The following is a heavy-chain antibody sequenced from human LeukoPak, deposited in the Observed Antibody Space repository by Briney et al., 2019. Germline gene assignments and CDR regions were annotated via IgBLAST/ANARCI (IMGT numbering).Heavy chain of an antibody. D-gene: IGHD6-19*01. Sequence: SETLSLTCSVSGGSVSIDNYYWGWIRQSPGKGLEWIGSIYYSGTTYYNPSLKSRVTISVDTSKNQFSLKLTSVTAADTAVYYCARARPGIAVTGTGPYFDYWGQGTLVTVSS. CDR2: IYYSGTT. V-gene: IGHV4-39*01. J-gene: IGHJ4*02. CDR1: GGSVSIDNYY. CDR3: ARARPGIAVTGTGPYFDY.